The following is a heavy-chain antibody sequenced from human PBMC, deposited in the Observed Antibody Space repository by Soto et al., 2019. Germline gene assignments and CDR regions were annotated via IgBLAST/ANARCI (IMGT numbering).Heavy chain of an antibody. D-gene: IGHD3-16*01. Sequence: EVQLVESGGGLVQPGGSLRLSCAASGFTFSSYWMFWVRQAPGKGLVWVSHINGDGSSITYADSVKGRFTVSRDNAKNTVYLQMNSLRAEDTAVYYCAKDTRGGAFDIWGQGTMVTVSS. CDR1: GFTFSSYW. CDR2: INGDGSSI. V-gene: IGHV3-74*03. CDR3: AKDTRGGAFDI. J-gene: IGHJ3*02.